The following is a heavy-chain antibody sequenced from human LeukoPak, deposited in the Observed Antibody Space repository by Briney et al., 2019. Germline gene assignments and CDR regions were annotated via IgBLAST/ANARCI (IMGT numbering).Heavy chain of an antibody. CDR3: ATVASGWYPDY. Sequence: SETLSLTCTVSGDSISSFYYTWIRQPPGKGLEWIGYIDSSGITNYNSSLNSRVTISLDTSQNQFSLKLNSVTAADTAVYYCATVASGWYPDYWGQGALVTVAS. CDR2: IDSSGIT. CDR1: GDSISSFY. J-gene: IGHJ4*02. V-gene: IGHV4-59*01. D-gene: IGHD6-19*01.